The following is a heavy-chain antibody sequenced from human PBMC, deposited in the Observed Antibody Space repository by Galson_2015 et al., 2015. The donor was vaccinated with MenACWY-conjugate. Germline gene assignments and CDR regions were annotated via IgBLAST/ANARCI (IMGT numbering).Heavy chain of an antibody. J-gene: IGHJ4*02. V-gene: IGHV3-23*01. CDR3: AKGEIGNPCLINFDY. CDR2: ISGSGGST. Sequence: SLRLSCAASGFSFSDYAMSWVRQTPGKGLEWVSLISGSGGSTYYADSVKGRFTISRDNSKNTLYLQMSSLRAEDTAVYHCAKGEIGNPCLINFDYWGQGTLVTVSS. CDR1: GFSFSDYA. D-gene: IGHD3-10*01.